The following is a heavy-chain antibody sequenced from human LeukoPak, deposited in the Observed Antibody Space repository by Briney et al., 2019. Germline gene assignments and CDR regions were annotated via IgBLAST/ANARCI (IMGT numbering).Heavy chain of an antibody. CDR3: ARVAIDYDFWSGYPPYYFDY. CDR2: TYYSGST. Sequence: PSETLSLTCTVSGGSISSYYWSWIRQPPGKGLEWIGYTYYSGSTNYNPSLKSRVTISVDTSKNQFSLKLSSVTAADTAVYYCARVAIDYDFWSGYPPYYFDYWGQGTLVTVSS. D-gene: IGHD3-3*01. J-gene: IGHJ4*02. CDR1: GGSISSYY. V-gene: IGHV4-59*01.